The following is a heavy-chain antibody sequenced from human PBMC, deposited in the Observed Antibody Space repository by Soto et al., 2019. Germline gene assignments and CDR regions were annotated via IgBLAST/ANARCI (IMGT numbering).Heavy chain of an antibody. CDR3: AKEGWGLYDFWSGANCFHP. V-gene: IGHV3-30*18. D-gene: IGHD3-3*01. CDR1: GFTFSSYG. CDR2: ISYDGSNK. J-gene: IGHJ5*02. Sequence: QVQLVESGGGVVQPGRSLRLSCAASGFTFSSYGMHWVRQAPGKGLEWVAVISYDGSNKYYADSVKGRVTISRDNSKNKLYLQMNGLRAEDTAVYYCAKEGWGLYDFWSGANCFHPWGQGPLVTVAS.